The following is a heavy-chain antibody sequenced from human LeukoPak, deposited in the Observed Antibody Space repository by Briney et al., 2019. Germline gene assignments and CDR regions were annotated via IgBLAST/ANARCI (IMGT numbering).Heavy chain of an antibody. CDR1: GYTFTGYY. J-gene: IGHJ4*02. Sequence: ASVKVSCKASGYTFTGYYMHWERQAPGQGLEWMGWINPNSGGTNYAQKFQGRVTMTRDTSISTAYMELSRLRSDDTAVYYCARGNGFGEFLDYWGQGTLVTVSS. CDR2: INPNSGGT. D-gene: IGHD3-10*01. V-gene: IGHV1-2*02. CDR3: ARGNGFGEFLDY.